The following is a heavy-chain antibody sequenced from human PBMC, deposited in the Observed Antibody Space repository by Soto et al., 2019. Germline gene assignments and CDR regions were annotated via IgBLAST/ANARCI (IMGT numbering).Heavy chain of an antibody. V-gene: IGHV1-18*01. CDR1: GYTFTSYV. CDR2: ISAYNGNT. CDR3: AREDRGYSYGYYYYYMDV. D-gene: IGHD5-18*01. J-gene: IGHJ6*03. Sequence: ASVKVSCKASGYTFTSYVISWVRQAPGQGLEWMGWISAYNGNTNYAQKLQGRVTMTTDTSTSTAYMELRSLRSDDTAVYYCAREDRGYSYGYYYYYMDVWGKGTTVTVSS.